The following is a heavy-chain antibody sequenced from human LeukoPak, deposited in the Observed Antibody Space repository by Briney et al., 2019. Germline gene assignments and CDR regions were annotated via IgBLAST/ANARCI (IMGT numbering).Heavy chain of an antibody. CDR1: GFSFGDYA. Sequence: PGGSLRLSCTASGFSFGDYAMSWVRQAPGKGLEWVGFIRSKAYGGTTEYAASVKGRFTISRDDSKSIAYLQMNSPKTEDTAVYYCTSGGTSYYWGQGTLVTVSS. V-gene: IGHV3-49*04. CDR2: IRSKAYGGTT. CDR3: TSGGTSYY. D-gene: IGHD4-23*01. J-gene: IGHJ4*02.